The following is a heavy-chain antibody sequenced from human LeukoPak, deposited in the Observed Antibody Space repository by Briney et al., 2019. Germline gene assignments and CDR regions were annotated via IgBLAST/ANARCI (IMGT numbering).Heavy chain of an antibody. CDR1: GGSISSHY. V-gene: IGHV4-59*11. CDR3: GRDALVGYFSYYYMDV. J-gene: IGHJ6*03. D-gene: IGHD2-15*01. Sequence: SETLSLTCTVSGGSISSHYWTWIRQSPVKGLEWIGDISNSGSTSYNPSLESRVTISIDTSKNQFSLKLSSVTAADTAVYYCGRDALVGYFSYYYMDVWGKGTTVTVSS. CDR2: ISNSGST.